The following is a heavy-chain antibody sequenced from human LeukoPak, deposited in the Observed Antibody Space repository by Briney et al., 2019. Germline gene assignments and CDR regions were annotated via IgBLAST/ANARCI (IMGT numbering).Heavy chain of an antibody. V-gene: IGHV3-21*01. CDR3: ATLYCSSTSCKDY. D-gene: IGHD2-2*01. J-gene: IGHJ4*02. CDR1: GFTFSSYS. CDR2: ISSSSSYI. Sequence: PGGSLRLSCAASGFTFSSYSMNWVRQAPGKGLEWVSSISSSSSYIYYADSVKGRFTISRDNSKNTLYLQMNSLRAEDTAVYYCATLYCSSTSCKDYWGQGTLVTVSS.